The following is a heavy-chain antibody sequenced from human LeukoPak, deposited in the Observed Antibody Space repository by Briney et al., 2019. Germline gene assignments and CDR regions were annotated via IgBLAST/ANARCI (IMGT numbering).Heavy chain of an antibody. V-gene: IGHV4-59*12. J-gene: IGHJ5*02. D-gene: IGHD2-2*02. CDR3: ARGPLYQPRWLRWFDP. CDR1: GGSISSYY. CDR2: IYYSVST. Sequence: SETLSLTCTVSGGSISSYYWSWIRQPPGKGLEWIGYIYYSVSTNYNPSLKSRVTISVDTSKNQFSLKLSSVTAADTAVYYCARGPLYQPRWLRWFDPWGQGTLVTVSS.